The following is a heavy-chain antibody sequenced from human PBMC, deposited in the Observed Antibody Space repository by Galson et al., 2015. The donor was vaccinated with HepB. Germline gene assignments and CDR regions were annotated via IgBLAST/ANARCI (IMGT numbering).Heavy chain of an antibody. CDR3: ARDDLAGSGVDV. J-gene: IGHJ6*02. CDR2: INPYNDNT. Sequence: SVKVSCKASGYTFTIYGITWVRQAPGQGLEWMGWINPYNDNTNYAQNLQGRVTMTAGTSTSTASMELRSLKSDDTAVYYCARDDLAGSGVDVWGQGTTVTVSS. CDR1: GYTFTIYG. D-gene: IGHD3/OR15-3a*01. V-gene: IGHV1-18*04.